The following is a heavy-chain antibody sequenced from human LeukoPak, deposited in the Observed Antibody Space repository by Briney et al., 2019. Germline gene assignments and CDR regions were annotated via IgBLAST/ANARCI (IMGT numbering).Heavy chain of an antibody. CDR3: ARGKYSSGWYYFDY. CDR2: IYYSGST. Sequence: SETLSLTCTVSGGSISSYYWSWIRQPPGKGLEWIGYIYYSGSTNYNPSLKSRVTISVDTSKNQFSLKLSSVTAADTAVYYCARGKYSSGWYYFDYWGQGTLVTVSS. D-gene: IGHD6-19*01. V-gene: IGHV4-59*01. CDR1: GGSISSYY. J-gene: IGHJ4*02.